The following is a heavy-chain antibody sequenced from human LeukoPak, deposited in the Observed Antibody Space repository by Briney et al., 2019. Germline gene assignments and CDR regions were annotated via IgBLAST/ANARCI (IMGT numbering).Heavy chain of an antibody. V-gene: IGHV4-34*01. CDR3: ASGGYVDIVATSAGGWFDP. CDR2: INHSGST. Sequence: PSETLSLTCTVSGGSISSYYWSWIRQPPGKGLEWIGEINHSGSTNYNPSLKSRVTISVDTSRNQFSLKLSSVTAADTAVYYCASGGYVDIVATSAGGWFDPWGRGTLVTVSS. J-gene: IGHJ5*02. CDR1: GGSISSYY. D-gene: IGHD5-12*01.